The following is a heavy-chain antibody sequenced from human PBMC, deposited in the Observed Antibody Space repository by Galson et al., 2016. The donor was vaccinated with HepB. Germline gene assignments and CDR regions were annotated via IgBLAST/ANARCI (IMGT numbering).Heavy chain of an antibody. V-gene: IGHV3-7*01. D-gene: IGHD4-11*01. J-gene: IGHJ4*02. CDR1: GFTFATYW. Sequence: SLRLSCAASGFTFATYWMSWVRQAPGKGLEWVANIKQDESEKFYVDSVKGRFTVSRDIAKKSLFLQMRGLRAEDTAVYFCATFIEEHSSFESWGQGTQATVSS. CDR3: ATFIEEHSSFES. CDR2: IKQDESEK.